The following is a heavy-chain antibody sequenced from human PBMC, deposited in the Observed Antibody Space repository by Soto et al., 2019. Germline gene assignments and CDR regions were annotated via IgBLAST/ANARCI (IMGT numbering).Heavy chain of an antibody. D-gene: IGHD6-13*01. CDR1: GGSISSGGYY. V-gene: IGHV4-31*03. CDR3: ARGGRLGAAGTYFDY. Sequence: QVQLQESGPGLVKPSQTLSLTCTVSGGSISSGGYYWSWIRQHPGKGLEWIGYIYYSGSTYYNPSLKSRVTISVDPSKNQFSLKLSSVTAADTAVYYCARGGRLGAAGTYFDYWGQGTLVTVSS. CDR2: IYYSGST. J-gene: IGHJ4*02.